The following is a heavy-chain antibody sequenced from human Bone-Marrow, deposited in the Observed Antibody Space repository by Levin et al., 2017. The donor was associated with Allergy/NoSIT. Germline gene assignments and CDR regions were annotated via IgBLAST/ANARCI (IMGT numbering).Heavy chain of an antibody. V-gene: IGHV1-2*02. CDR2: INPNSGGT. CDR1: GYTFTGYY. J-gene: IGHJ6*02. CDR3: ARDLNDFPDYGMDV. D-gene: IGHD3-3*01. Sequence: ASVKVSCKASGYTFTGYYMHWVRQAPGQGLEWMGWINPNSGGTNYAQKFQGRVTMTRDTSISTAYMELSRLRSDDTAVYYCARDLNDFPDYGMDVWGQGTTVTVSS.